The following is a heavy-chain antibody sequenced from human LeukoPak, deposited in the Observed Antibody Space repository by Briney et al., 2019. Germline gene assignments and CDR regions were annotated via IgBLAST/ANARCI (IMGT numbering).Heavy chain of an antibody. CDR1: GGTFSSYT. CDR2: IIPILGLA. CDR3: ARDQDYSNYLDY. D-gene: IGHD4-11*01. Sequence: SVKVSCKASGGTFSSYTISWVRQAPGQGLEWMGRIIPILGLANYAQKFQGRVTITADKSTSTAYMELSSLRSEDTAVYYCARDQDYSNYLDYWGQGTLVTVSS. J-gene: IGHJ4*02. V-gene: IGHV1-69*04.